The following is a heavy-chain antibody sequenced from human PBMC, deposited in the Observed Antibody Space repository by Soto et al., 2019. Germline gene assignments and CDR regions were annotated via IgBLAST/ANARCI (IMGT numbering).Heavy chain of an antibody. D-gene: IGHD5-12*01. CDR1: GFTCGSYA. Sequence: GGPIRLPCGAVGFTCGSYARSWVRQVPGKGLEWVSAISGGGGRTYYADSVKGRFASSRDNARTSMYMQMNGLRAEDTVVSYCVAWCCGYEDLFVHWGQGPLVTVYS. CDR2: ISGGGGRT. CDR3: VAWCCGYEDLFVH. V-gene: IGHV3-23*01. J-gene: IGHJ1*01.